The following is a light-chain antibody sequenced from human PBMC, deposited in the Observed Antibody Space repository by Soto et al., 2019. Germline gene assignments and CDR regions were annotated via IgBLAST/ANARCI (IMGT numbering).Light chain of an antibody. V-gene: IGLV1-44*01. J-gene: IGLJ3*02. CDR1: TSNIGKNL. Sequence: QYVLTQPPSASGTPGQRVTISCSGSTSNIGKNLVNWYHQVPGTAPKLLIYNNNQRPSGVPDRFSASKSGTSASLAIGGLQSEDEADYYCAAWDDNLNGLLFGGGTKLTVL. CDR2: NNN. CDR3: AAWDDNLNGLL.